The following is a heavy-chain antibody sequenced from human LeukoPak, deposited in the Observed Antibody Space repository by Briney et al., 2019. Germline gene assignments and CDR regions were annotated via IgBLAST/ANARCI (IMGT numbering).Heavy chain of an antibody. V-gene: IGHV3-11*01. Sequence: GGSLRLSCAASGFTFSDYYMSWIRQAPGKGLEWVSYISSSGSTIYYADSVKGRFTISRDNAKNTLYLQMNSLRAEDTAVYYCAKEFDYGGNSRFDPWGQGTPVTVSS. CDR3: AKEFDYGGNSRFDP. D-gene: IGHD4-23*01. J-gene: IGHJ5*02. CDR1: GFTFSDYY. CDR2: ISSSGSTI.